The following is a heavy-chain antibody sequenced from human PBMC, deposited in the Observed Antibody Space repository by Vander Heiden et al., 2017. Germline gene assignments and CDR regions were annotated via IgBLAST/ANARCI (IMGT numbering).Heavy chain of an antibody. CDR2: IDWNDDK. CDR1: GVSLSSSGGG. J-gene: IGHJ5*02. CDR3: AHYYCSSTNCYGVWFDP. Sequence: QITLKESGPTLVKPTQTLTLTCTFSGVSLSSSGGGVGWIRQPPGKALEWLALIDWNDDKRYSQTLKTRLTITKDTSKNQVVITMTDMDPVDTATEYCAHYYCSSTNCYGVWFDPWGKGTMVTVSS. V-gene: IGHV2-5*01. D-gene: IGHD2-2*01.